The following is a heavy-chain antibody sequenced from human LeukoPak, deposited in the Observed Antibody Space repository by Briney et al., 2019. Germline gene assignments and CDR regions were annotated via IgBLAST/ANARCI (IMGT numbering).Heavy chain of an antibody. CDR1: GYTFTSYA. CDR3: ARDYMFLYYYDSSGYYRPRWFDP. V-gene: IGHV7-4-1*02. CDR2: INTNTGNP. Sequence: ASVKVSCKASGYTFTSYAMNWVRQAPGQGLEWMEWINTNTGNPTYAQGFTGRFVFSLDTSVSTAYLQISSLKAEDTAVYYCARDYMFLYYYDSSGYYRPRWFDPWGQGTLVTVSS. D-gene: IGHD3-22*01. J-gene: IGHJ5*02.